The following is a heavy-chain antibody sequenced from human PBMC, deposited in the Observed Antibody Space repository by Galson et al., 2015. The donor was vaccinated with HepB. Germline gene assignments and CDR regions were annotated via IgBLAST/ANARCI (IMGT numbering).Heavy chain of an antibody. Sequence: SLRLSCAASGFTFSSYAMSWVRQAPGKGLEWVSAISGSGGSTYYADSVKGRFTISRDNSKNTLYLQMNSLRAEDTAVYYCAKVMDTAMVIEGEYYFDYWGQGTLVTVSS. D-gene: IGHD5-18*01. J-gene: IGHJ4*02. CDR3: AKVMDTAMVIEGEYYFDY. V-gene: IGHV3-23*01. CDR2: ISGSGGST. CDR1: GFTFSSYA.